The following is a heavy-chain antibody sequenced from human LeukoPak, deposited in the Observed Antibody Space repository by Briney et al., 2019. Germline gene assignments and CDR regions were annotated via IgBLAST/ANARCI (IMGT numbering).Heavy chain of an antibody. CDR2: INPNSGGT. J-gene: IGHJ4*02. CDR3: ASGSYYFDY. Sequence: ASVKVSCKASGYTFTGQYLHWVRQAPGQGLEWMGWINPNSGGTNYAQKFQGRVTMTRDTSNSTAYMELSSLRSDDTAVYYCASGSYYFDYWGQGTLVTVSS. CDR1: GYTFTGQY. D-gene: IGHD3-10*01. V-gene: IGHV1-2*02.